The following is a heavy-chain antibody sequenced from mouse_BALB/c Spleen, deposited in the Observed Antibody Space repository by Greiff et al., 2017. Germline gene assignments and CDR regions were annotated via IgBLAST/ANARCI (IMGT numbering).Heavy chain of an antibody. CDR2: ISNLAYSI. Sequence: EVKLVESGGGLVQPGGSRKLSCAASGFTFSDYGMAWVRQAPGKGPEWVAFISNLAYSIYYADTVTGRFTISRENAKNTLYLEMSSLRSEDTAMYYCARDQNDGYYRAMDYWGQGTSVTVSS. CDR3: ARDQNDGYYRAMDY. CDR1: GFTFSDYG. J-gene: IGHJ4*01. V-gene: IGHV5-15*02. D-gene: IGHD2-3*01.